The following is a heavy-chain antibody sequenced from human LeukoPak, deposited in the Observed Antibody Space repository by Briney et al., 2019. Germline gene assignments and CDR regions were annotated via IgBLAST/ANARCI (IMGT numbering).Heavy chain of an antibody. CDR3: AREPAAAGSFDY. CDR1: GGSISSYY. V-gene: IGHV4-4*07. Sequence: SSETLSLTCTVSGGSISSYYWSWIRQPAGKGLEWIGRIYISGSPNYNPSLKSRVTMSVDTSKNQFSLKLSSVTAADTAVYYCAREPAAAGSFDYWGQGTLVTVSS. CDR2: IYISGSP. J-gene: IGHJ4*02. D-gene: IGHD6-13*01.